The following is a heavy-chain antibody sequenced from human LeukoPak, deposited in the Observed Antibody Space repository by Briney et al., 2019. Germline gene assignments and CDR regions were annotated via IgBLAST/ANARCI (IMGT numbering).Heavy chain of an antibody. J-gene: IGHJ4*02. D-gene: IGHD2-15*01. CDR2: INHSGST. CDR1: GGSFSGYY. CDR3: ARECCSGVSRYYFDY. V-gene: IGHV4-34*01. Sequence: PSETLSLTCAVYGGSFSGYYWSWIRQPPGKGLEWIGEINHSGSTNYNPSLKSRVTISVDPSKNQFSLKLSSVTAADTAVYYCARECCSGVSRYYFDYWGQGTLVTVSS.